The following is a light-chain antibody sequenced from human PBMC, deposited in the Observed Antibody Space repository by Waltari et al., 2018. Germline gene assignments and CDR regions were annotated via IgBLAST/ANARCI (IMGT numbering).Light chain of an antibody. J-gene: IGKJ2*01. CDR2: LAS. Sequence: DLVMTQSPDSLAVSLGERTTINCTSSQGVFYSSNNKNHLAWYHQKPGQSPKLPIYLASTRESGAPDRFSCSGSGTDFTLTISSLQAEDVAVYFCQQYYRTPPYTFGQGTKLEIK. V-gene: IGKV4-1*01. CDR1: QGVFYSSNNKNH. CDR3: QQYYRTPPYT.